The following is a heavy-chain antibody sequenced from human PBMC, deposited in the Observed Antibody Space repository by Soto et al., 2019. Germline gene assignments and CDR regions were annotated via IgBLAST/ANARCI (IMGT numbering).Heavy chain of an antibody. D-gene: IGHD6-13*01. J-gene: IGHJ6*02. CDR1: GFTFSNYA. V-gene: IGHV3-30-3*01. CDR3: ARKKATAGTRLGGMDV. CDR2: ISYDGSNK. Sequence: QVQLVESGGGVVQPGRSLRLSCATSGFTFSNYAVNWVRQAPGKGLEWVAVISYDGSNKYYADSVNGRFTISRDNSKNTLYLQMNSLRAEDTAVYYCARKKATAGTRLGGMDVWGQGTTVTVSS.